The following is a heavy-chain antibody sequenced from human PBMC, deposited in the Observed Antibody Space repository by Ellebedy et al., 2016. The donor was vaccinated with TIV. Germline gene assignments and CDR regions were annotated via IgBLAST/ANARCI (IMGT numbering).Heavy chain of an antibody. Sequence: SVKVSXKASGGTFSSYAISWVRQAPGQGLEWMGGIIPIFGTANYAQKFQGRVTITADKSTSTAYMELSSLRSEDTAVYYCARDQYCSGGSCYSWGYWGQGTLVTVSS. CDR1: GGTFSSYA. J-gene: IGHJ4*02. CDR2: IIPIFGTA. D-gene: IGHD2-15*01. CDR3: ARDQYCSGGSCYSWGY. V-gene: IGHV1-69*06.